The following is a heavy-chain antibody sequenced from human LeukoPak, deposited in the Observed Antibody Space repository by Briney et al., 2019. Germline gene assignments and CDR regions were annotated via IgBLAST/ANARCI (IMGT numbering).Heavy chain of an antibody. D-gene: IGHD3-22*01. CDR2: FYSGGST. CDR1: GFTVSDNY. V-gene: IGHV3-66*01. Sequence: PGGSLRLSCAASGFTVSDNYMSWVRQAPGKGLEWVSVFYSGGSTRYADSVKGRFTISRDNAKNSLYLQMNSLRDEDTAVYYCARDGDSSGYYAAFDIWGQGTMVTVSS. J-gene: IGHJ3*02. CDR3: ARDGDSSGYYAAFDI.